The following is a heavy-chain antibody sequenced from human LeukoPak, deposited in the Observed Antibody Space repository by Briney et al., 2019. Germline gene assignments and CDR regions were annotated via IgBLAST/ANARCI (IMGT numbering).Heavy chain of an antibody. V-gene: IGHV4-59*01. D-gene: IGHD6-19*01. J-gene: IGHJ4*02. Sequence: SETLSLTCTVSGGSISSYYWSWIRQPPGKGLEWIGYISYSGSTNFNPSLESRVTISVDTSKNQFSLKLSSVTAADTAVYYCAATQKWLAFDYWGQGILVTVSS. CDR2: ISYSGST. CDR1: GGSISSYY. CDR3: AATQKWLAFDY.